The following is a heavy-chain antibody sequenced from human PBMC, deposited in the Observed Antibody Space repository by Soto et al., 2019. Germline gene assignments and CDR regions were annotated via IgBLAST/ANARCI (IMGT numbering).Heavy chain of an antibody. Sequence: GASVKVSCKVSGDTFSSYAISWVRQAPGQGLEWMGGIIPIFGTANYAQKFQGRVTITADESTSTAYMELSSLRSEDTAVYYCARAAGGYSYGLSPYCDYWGQGTRVTASA. D-gene: IGHD5-18*01. CDR1: GDTFSSYA. CDR3: ARAAGGYSYGLSPYCDY. J-gene: IGHJ4*02. V-gene: IGHV1-69*13. CDR2: IIPIFGTA.